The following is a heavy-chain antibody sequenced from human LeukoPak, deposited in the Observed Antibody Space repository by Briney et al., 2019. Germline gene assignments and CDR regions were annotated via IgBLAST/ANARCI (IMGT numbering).Heavy chain of an antibody. CDR2: ISWDGSGS. V-gene: IGHV3-43D*03. D-gene: IGHD2-21*02. Sequence: GGSLRLSCAASGFTFENYAMHWVRQPPGKGLEWLSLISWDGSGSYYEDSVKGRFTISRNNTKKYVYLQMNSLTVEDTALYYCAKALRSTLVTPFDSWGQGTLVTVSS. CDR3: AKALRSTLVTPFDS. CDR1: GFTFENYA. J-gene: IGHJ4*02.